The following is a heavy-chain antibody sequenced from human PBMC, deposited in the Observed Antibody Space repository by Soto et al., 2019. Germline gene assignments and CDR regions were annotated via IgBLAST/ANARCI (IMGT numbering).Heavy chain of an antibody. Sequence: QVQLVQSGAEVKKPGSSVKVSCKASGGTFSSYAISWVRQAPGQGLEWMGGIIPIFGTANYAQKFQGRVTITADESTSTAYMELRRLRSEDTAVYYCARDGGGYTVMGRWFDPWGQGTLVTVSS. CDR2: IIPIFGTA. V-gene: IGHV1-69*01. CDR3: ARDGGGYTVMGRWFDP. J-gene: IGHJ5*02. D-gene: IGHD4-17*01. CDR1: GGTFSSYA.